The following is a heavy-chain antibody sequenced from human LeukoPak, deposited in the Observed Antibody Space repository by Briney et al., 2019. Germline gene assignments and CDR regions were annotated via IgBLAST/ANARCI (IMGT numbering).Heavy chain of an antibody. CDR2: ITGTHGRT. V-gene: IGHV3-23*01. CDR3: AKEWRWGDTEVHYYGLNV. D-gene: IGHD1-1*01. J-gene: IGHJ6*02. Sequence: GGSLRLSCAASGFTFSSYSMSWVRQAPGKGLEWVAIITGTHGRTYYADSVKGRFTISRDNSKNTLSLQMNSLRAEDTAVYYCAKEWRWGDTEVHYYGLNVWGQGTTVTVSS. CDR1: GFTFSSYS.